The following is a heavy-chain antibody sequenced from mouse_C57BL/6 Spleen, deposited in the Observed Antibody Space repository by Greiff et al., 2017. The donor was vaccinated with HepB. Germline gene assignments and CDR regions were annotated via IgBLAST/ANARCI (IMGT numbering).Heavy chain of an antibody. CDR3: ARLGYSNVGWYFDV. J-gene: IGHJ1*03. CDR2: INPNNGGT. CDR1: GYTFTDYY. Sequence: EVQLQQSGPELVKPGASVKISCKASGYTFTDYYMNWVKQSHGKSLEWIGDINPNNGGTSYNQKFTGKATLTVDKSSSTAYMELRSLTAEDSAVYYCARLGYSNVGWYFDVWGTGTTVTVSS. V-gene: IGHV1-26*01. D-gene: IGHD2-5*01.